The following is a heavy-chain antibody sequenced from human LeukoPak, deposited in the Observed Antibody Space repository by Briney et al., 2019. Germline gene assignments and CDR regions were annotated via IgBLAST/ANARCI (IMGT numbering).Heavy chain of an antibody. D-gene: IGHD4-17*01. CDR2: IYYSGST. V-gene: IGHV4-59*01. J-gene: IGHJ6*03. Sequence: SETLSLTCTVSGGSISSYYWSWIRQPPGKGLEWIGYIYYSGSTNYNPSLKSRVTISVDTSKNQFSLKLSSVTAADTAVYYCARVYGDYVYCYYYYMDVWGKGTTVTVSS. CDR1: GGSISSYY. CDR3: ARVYGDYVYCYYYYMDV.